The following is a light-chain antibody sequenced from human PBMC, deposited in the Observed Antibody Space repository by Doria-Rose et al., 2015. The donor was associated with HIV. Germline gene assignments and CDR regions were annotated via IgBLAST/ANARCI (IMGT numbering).Light chain of an antibody. CDR2: DGS. J-gene: IGKJ1*01. Sequence: TQSPGTLSLSPGERATLSCRASQSFSSTYLAWYQQKPGQAPSLLIYDGSTRATGIPDRFSASGSGTDFTLTINRLEPEDCALYYRHQYGTSWPFGQGTKVEI. V-gene: IGKV3-20*01. CDR1: QSFSSTY. CDR3: HQYGTSWP.